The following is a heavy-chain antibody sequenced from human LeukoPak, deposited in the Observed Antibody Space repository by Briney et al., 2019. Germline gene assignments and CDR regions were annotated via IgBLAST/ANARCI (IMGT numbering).Heavy chain of an antibody. V-gene: IGHV4-59*01. CDR2: IYYSGTT. CDR1: GGSISSYY. Sequence: SETLSLTCTVSGGSISSYYWSWIRQPPGKGLEWIGYIYYSGTTNYNPSPKSRVTISEDTSKNQFSLKLSSVTAADTAVYYCAGVKDGYNVYWGQGTLVTVSS. J-gene: IGHJ4*02. CDR3: AGVKDGYNVY. D-gene: IGHD5-24*01.